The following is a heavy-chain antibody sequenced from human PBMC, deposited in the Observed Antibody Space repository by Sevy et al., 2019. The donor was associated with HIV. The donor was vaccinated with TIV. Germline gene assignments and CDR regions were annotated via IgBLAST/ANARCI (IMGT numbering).Heavy chain of an antibody. J-gene: IGHJ4*02. CDR3: ARDVGMTTARTQSLDLAY. CDR2: ISWNGDTT. Sequence: GGSLRLSCAASGFNFDDYAMHWVRQAPGKGLEWVSLISWNGDTTYYADSVKGRFTISRDNTKNFLYLQMNRLRTEDTALYYCARDVGMTTARTQSLDLAYRGQGTLVTVSS. D-gene: IGHD4-4*01. V-gene: IGHV3-43D*03. CDR1: GFNFDDYA.